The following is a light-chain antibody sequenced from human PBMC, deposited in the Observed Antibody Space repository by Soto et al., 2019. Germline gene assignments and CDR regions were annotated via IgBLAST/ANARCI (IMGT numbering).Light chain of an antibody. J-gene: IGLJ3*02. CDR1: SSNIESNT. V-gene: IGLV1-44*01. Sequence: QSALTQPPSASGTPGQRVTISCSGSSSNIESNTVNWYQQLPGAAPKLLIYNNNQRPSGVPDRFSGSKSGTSASLAISGLQSEDEADYYCAAWDGSLNGWVFGGGTKVTVL. CDR3: AAWDGSLNGWV. CDR2: NNN.